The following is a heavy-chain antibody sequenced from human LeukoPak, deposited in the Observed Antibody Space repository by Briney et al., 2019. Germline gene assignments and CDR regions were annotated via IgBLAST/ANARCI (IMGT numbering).Heavy chain of an antibody. CDR1: GFTFSDYY. J-gene: IGHJ3*02. Sequence: PGGSLRLSCAASGFTFSDYYMSWIRQAPGKGLEWVSYISSSGSTIYYADSVKGRFTISRDNAKNSLYLQMNSLRAEDTAVYYCARAFFTMIVVVTHAFDIWGQGTMVTVSS. V-gene: IGHV3-11*01. D-gene: IGHD3-22*01. CDR2: ISSSGSTI. CDR3: ARAFFTMIVVVTHAFDI.